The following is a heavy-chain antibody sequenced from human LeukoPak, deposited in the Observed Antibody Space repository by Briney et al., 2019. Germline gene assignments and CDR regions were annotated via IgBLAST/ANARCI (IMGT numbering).Heavy chain of an antibody. V-gene: IGHV3-23*01. J-gene: IGHJ4*02. CDR2: ISGSGGST. Sequence: GGSLRLSCAASGFTFSSYAMSWVRQAPGKGLEWVSAISGSGGSTYYADSVKGRSTISRDNSKNTLYLQMNSLRTEDTAVYYCAKFFYYDSSGSPGWGQGTLVTVSS. CDR1: GFTFSSYA. D-gene: IGHD3-22*01. CDR3: AKFFYYDSSGSPG.